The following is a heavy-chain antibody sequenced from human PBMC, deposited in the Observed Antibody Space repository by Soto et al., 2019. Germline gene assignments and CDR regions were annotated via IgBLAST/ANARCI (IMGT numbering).Heavy chain of an antibody. CDR3: ATSFRYFDN. J-gene: IGHJ4*02. V-gene: IGHV3-23*01. Sequence: PGGSLRLSCAGSGFTPTTTPLSWVRQPPGKGLEWVTTISGTASRTYYVDSVKGRFFISRDNSKNTVTLQMNNLTVDDTAVYYCATSFRYFDNWRQGNRVTVS. CDR1: GFTPTTTP. CDR2: ISGTASRT.